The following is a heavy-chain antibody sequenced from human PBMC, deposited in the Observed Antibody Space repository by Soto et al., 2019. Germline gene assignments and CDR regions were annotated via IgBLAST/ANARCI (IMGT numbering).Heavy chain of an antibody. Sequence: ASVKVSCKASGYTFTGYYMHWVRQAPGQGLEWMGWINPNSGGTNYAQKFQGRVTMTRDTSISTAYMELSRLRSDDTAVYYCARGLGTYYYDSSGYYYDYWGQGTQVTVSS. CDR1: GYTFTGYY. D-gene: IGHD3-22*01. CDR3: ARGLGTYYYDSSGYYYDY. V-gene: IGHV1-2*02. J-gene: IGHJ4*02. CDR2: INPNSGGT.